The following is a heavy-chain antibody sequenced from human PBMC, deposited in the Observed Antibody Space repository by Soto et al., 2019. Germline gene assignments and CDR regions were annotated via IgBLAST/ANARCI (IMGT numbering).Heavy chain of an antibody. CDR2: ISANNDHT. J-gene: IGHJ4*01. V-gene: IGHV1-18*01. Sequence: QVQLVQSGAEVKKPGASVKVSCKASGYTLNTYGITWVRQAPGQGLEWMGWISANNDHTNYPQKLQCRVTMTTDTSTSTTYMELRSLTSDDTPVYYCSIKTIFDYWGHRTMITVSS. CDR3: SIKTIFDY. CDR1: GYTLNTYG.